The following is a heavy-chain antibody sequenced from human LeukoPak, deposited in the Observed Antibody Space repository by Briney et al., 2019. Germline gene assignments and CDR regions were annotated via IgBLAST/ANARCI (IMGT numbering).Heavy chain of an antibody. J-gene: IGHJ4*02. D-gene: IGHD3-22*01. Sequence: SETLSLTCTVSGGSISSSSYYWGWIRQPPGKGLEWIGSIYYSGSTYYNPSLKSRVTISVDTSKNQFSLKLSSVTAADTALYYCASREFDSSGYYGYWGQGTLVTVSS. V-gene: IGHV4-39*01. CDR2: IYYSGST. CDR3: ASREFDSSGYYGY. CDR1: GGSISSSSYY.